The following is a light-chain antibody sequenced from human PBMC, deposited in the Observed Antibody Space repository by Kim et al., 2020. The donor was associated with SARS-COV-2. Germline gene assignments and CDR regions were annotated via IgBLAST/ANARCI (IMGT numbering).Light chain of an antibody. J-gene: IGKJ5*01. CDR1: QDINYS. V-gene: IGKV1-NL1*01. Sequence: DIQLTQSPSSLSASVGDRVTITCRATQDINYSLAWYQQKPGKAPKVLLYAVHILESGVPSRFSGSGSGTEYTLTISSLQPEDSGTYYCQHYYSSAPITFGQGTRLEIK. CDR2: AVH. CDR3: QHYYSSAPIT.